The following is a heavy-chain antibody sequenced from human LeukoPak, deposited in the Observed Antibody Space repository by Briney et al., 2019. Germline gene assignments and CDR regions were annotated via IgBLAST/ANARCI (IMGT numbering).Heavy chain of an antibody. CDR3: AREYSGSYCGY. J-gene: IGHJ4*02. Sequence: GASVNVSCKASGYTFTDYYVHWVRQAPGQGLEWMGWINPNSGGTNYAQKFQGRVTMTRDTSISTAYMELSRLRSDDTAVYYCAREYSGSYCGYWGQGTLVTVSS. V-gene: IGHV1-2*02. CDR2: INPNSGGT. D-gene: IGHD1-26*01. CDR1: GYTFTDYY.